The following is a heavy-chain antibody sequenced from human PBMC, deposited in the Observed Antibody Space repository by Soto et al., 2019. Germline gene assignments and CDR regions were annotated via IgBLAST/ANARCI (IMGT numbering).Heavy chain of an antibody. D-gene: IGHD2-2*01. J-gene: IGHJ6*02. CDR2: IDPSDAYT. V-gene: IGHV5-10-1*01. CDR1: GYSFSSYW. CDR3: ARRYCSSTSCPSNYYGMDV. Sequence: GESLKISCKGFGYSFSSYWISWVRQMPGKGLEWMGRIDPSDAYTNYSPSFQGHVTISTDKSMSTAYLQWSSLRAADTAMYYCARRYCSSTSCPSNYYGMDVWGQGTTVTVSS.